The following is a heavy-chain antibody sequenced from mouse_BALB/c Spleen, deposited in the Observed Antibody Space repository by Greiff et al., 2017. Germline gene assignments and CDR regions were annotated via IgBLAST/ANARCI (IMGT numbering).Heavy chain of an antibody. CDR3: AKGAPWFAY. CDR2: INPSSGYT. CDR1: GYTFTSYT. Sequence: VQLQQSAAELARPGASVKMSCKASGYTFTSYTMHWVKQRPGQGLEWIGYINPSSGYTEYNQKFKDKTTLTADKSSSTAYMQLSSLTSEDSAVYYCAKGAPWFAYWGQGTLVTVSA. J-gene: IGHJ3*01. V-gene: IGHV1-4*02.